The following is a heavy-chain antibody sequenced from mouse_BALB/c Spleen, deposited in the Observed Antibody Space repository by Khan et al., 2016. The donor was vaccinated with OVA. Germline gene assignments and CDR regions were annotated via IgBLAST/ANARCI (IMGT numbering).Heavy chain of an antibody. V-gene: IGHV1S56*01. Sequence: QVQLKQSGPELVKPGALAKISCKASGYTFTAYDINWVKQRPGQGLEWIGRIYPGDGTTKYNENFKGKATLTADTSSNTAYMQLISLASETSAVYFCARDGLRGVALDYWGQGTSVSVSS. CDR3: ARDGLRGVALDY. CDR1: GYTFTAYD. D-gene: IGHD2-4*01. J-gene: IGHJ4*01. CDR2: IYPGDGTT.